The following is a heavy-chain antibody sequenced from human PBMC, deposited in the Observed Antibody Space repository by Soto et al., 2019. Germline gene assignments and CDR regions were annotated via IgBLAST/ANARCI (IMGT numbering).Heavy chain of an antibody. Sequence: PLDTLSLTFSVSGSSIRNSRFYWSCIRQPPGEGLEWIGSIYHTGNAYYNPSLKSRVTISVDTSKNQFSLKLTSVTAADAALYYCARGFFDNNDYTTNWFDPWGQGTLVT. D-gene: IGHD4-4*01. CDR1: GSSIRNSRFY. CDR3: ARGFFDNNDYTTNWFDP. V-gene: IGHV4-39*01. CDR2: IYHTGNA. J-gene: IGHJ5*02.